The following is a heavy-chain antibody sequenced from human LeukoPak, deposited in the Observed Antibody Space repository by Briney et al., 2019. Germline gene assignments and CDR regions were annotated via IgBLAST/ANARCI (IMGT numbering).Heavy chain of an antibody. CDR2: FDPEDGET. J-gene: IGHJ4*02. CDR1: GYTLTELS. CDR3: ATVLIRWLQFDY. D-gene: IGHD5-24*01. V-gene: IGHV1-24*01. Sequence: ASVKVSCKVSGYTLTELSMHWVRQAPGKGLEWMGGFDPEDGETIYAQKFQGRVTMTEDTSTDTAYMELSSLRSEDTAVYYCATVLIRWLQFDYWGQGTLVTVSS.